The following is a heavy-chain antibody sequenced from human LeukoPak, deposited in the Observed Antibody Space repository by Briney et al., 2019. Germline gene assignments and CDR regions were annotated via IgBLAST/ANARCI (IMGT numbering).Heavy chain of an antibody. CDR3: TRDASGDTNSGPRMDV. Sequence: GGCLTLSCAASAFTFRTYWMSWVRQAPGKGLEWVAMIKPDGSEKYYVDSVKGLFTISRDNAKNSLYLQMSSLRAEDTAVYYCTRDASGDTNSGPRMDVWGQGTTVTVSS. J-gene: IGHJ6*02. CDR1: AFTFRTYW. V-gene: IGHV3-7*05. CDR2: IKPDGSEK. D-gene: IGHD1-26*01.